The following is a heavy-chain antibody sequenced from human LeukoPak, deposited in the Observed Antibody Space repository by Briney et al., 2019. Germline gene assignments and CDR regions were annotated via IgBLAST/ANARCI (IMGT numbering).Heavy chain of an antibody. D-gene: IGHD6-6*01. CDR1: GGSISSSSYY. J-gene: IGHJ4*02. Sequence: SETLSLTCTVSGGSISSSSYYWGWIRQPPGKGLEWIGSIYYSGSTYYNPSLKSQVTISVDTSKNQFSLKLSSVTAADTAVYYCARLAARVDYWGQGTLVTVSS. V-gene: IGHV4-39*01. CDR2: IYYSGST. CDR3: ARLAARVDY.